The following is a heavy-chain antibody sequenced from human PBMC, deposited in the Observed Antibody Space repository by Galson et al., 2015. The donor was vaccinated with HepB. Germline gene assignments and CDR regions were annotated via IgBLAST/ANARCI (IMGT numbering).Heavy chain of an antibody. CDR3: ARERAGFYYYMDV. Sequence: SLRLSCEASGFTFSSYGMHWVRQAPGKGLEWVAFIRSDGSNKYYEDSVKGRFTISRDNSKNTLYLQMNSLRAEDTAVYYCARERAGFYYYMDVWGKGTTVTVSS. D-gene: IGHD4/OR15-4a*01. CDR2: IRSDGSNK. J-gene: IGHJ6*03. CDR1: GFTFSSYG. V-gene: IGHV3-30*02.